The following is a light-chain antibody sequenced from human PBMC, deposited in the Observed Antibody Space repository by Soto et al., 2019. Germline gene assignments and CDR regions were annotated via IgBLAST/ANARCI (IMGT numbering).Light chain of an antibody. CDR3: TSYTSSSGYV. J-gene: IGLJ1*01. CDR1: SSDVGAYNY. Sequence: QSALTQPVSVSGSPGQSSTMSCTGTSSDVGAYNYVYWYRHHPGKAPKLVIYDVSNRPSGVSNRFAGSNSGNTASLIIYGLQAEDEADHYCTSYTSSSGYVFGTGTKLTVL. V-gene: IGLV2-14*03. CDR2: DVS.